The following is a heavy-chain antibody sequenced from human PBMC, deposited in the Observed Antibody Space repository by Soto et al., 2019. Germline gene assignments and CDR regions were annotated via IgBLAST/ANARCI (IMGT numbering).Heavy chain of an antibody. V-gene: IGHV3-30-3*01. J-gene: IGHJ4*02. D-gene: IGHD5-12*01. CDR1: GFTFSSCA. Sequence: QVQLVESGGGVVQPGRSLRLSCAASGFTFSSCAMHWVRQAPGKGLEWVAVIIYGGSDKYYADSVQGRFTISRDNSKNTLYLQMNSLRPEDTAVYYCAAELGNSGYDGHDYWGQGTLVTVSS. CDR3: AAELGNSGYDGHDY. CDR2: IIYGGSDK.